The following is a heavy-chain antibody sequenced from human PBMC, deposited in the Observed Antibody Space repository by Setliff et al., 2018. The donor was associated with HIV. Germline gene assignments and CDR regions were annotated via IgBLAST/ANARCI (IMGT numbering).Heavy chain of an antibody. CDR2: ISTNNDNT. CDR1: GYTFTRYG. CDR3: ARVFYSRGSGYYKGLDY. J-gene: IGHJ4*02. Sequence: ASVKVSCKASGYTFTRYGISWVRQAPGQGLEWMGWISTNNDNTNYAQKLQGRVTMTTDTSTSTAYMELSSLRSEDTALYYCARVFYSRGSGYYKGLDYWGRGPLVTVAS. D-gene: IGHD3-3*01. V-gene: IGHV1-18*01.